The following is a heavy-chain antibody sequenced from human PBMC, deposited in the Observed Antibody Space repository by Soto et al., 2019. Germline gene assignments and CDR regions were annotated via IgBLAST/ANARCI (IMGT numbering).Heavy chain of an antibody. CDR2: IKGDGSRT. CDR3: ARGLPGYYGMDV. V-gene: IGHV3-74*01. CDR1: GFTFSSYW. J-gene: IGHJ6*02. D-gene: IGHD4-17*01. Sequence: EVLLVESGGGLVQPGGSLRLSCAASGFTFSSYWIHWVRQAPGKGLVWVSRIKGDGSRTDYADSVKGRFTISRDNAKNTVYLQMNSLRDEDTAVYYCARGLPGYYGMDVWGQGTTVTVSS.